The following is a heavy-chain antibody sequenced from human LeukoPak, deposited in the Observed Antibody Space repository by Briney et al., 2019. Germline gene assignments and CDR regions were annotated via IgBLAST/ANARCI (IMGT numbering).Heavy chain of an antibody. CDR3: ASARPNWGFAFDI. CDR2: INHSGST. D-gene: IGHD7-27*01. CDR1: GYSISSGYY. J-gene: IGHJ3*02. Sequence: SETLSLTCSVSGYSISSGYYWSWIRQPPGKGLEWIGEINHSGSTNYNPSLKSRVTISVDTSKNQFSLKLSSVTAADTAVYYCASARPNWGFAFDIWGQGTMVTVSS. V-gene: IGHV4-38-2*02.